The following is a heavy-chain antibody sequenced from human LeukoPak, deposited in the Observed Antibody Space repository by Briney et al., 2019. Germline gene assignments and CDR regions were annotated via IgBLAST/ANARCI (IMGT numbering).Heavy chain of an antibody. V-gene: IGHV3-21*01. CDR1: GFTFSSYS. J-gene: IGHJ4*02. Sequence: PGGSLRLSCAASGFTFSSYSMNWIRQAPGKGLEWVSSISGSSYIYYADSVKGRFTISRDNSKNTLYLQMNSLRAEDTAVYYCAKDRGALYDILTGYYGYWGQGTLVTVSS. D-gene: IGHD3-9*01. CDR2: ISGSSYI. CDR3: AKDRGALYDILTGYYGY.